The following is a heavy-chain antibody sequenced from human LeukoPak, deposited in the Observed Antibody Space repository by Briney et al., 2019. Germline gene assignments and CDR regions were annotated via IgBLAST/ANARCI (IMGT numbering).Heavy chain of an antibody. Sequence: PSQTLSLTCTVSGGSISSGGYYWSWIRQHPGKGLEWIGYIYYSGSTYYNPSLKSRVTISVDTSKNQFSLKLSSVTAADTAVYYCARGSRYSSSWYFGYWGQGTLVTVSS. V-gene: IGHV4-31*03. CDR1: GGSISSGGYY. D-gene: IGHD6-13*01. J-gene: IGHJ4*02. CDR3: ARGSRYSSSWYFGY. CDR2: IYYSGST.